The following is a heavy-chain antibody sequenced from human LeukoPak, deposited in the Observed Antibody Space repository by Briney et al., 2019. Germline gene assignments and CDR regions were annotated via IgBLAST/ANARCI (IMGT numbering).Heavy chain of an antibody. D-gene: IGHD4-17*01. J-gene: IGHJ5*02. CDR2: ISGSGGST. CDR3: ARDPARATVTTGGWFDP. V-gene: IGHV3-23*01. CDR1: GFTFSSYA. Sequence: GGSLRLSCAASGFTFSSYAMSWVREAPGEGLEWVSAISGSGGSTYYADSVKGRFTISRDNSKNTLYLQMNSLRAEDTAVYYCARDPARATVTTGGWFDPWGQGTLVTVSS.